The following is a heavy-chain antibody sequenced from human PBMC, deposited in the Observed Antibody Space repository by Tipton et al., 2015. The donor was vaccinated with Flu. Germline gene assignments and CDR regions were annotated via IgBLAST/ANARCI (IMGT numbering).Heavy chain of an antibody. J-gene: IGHJ4*02. CDR3: AREPLAVADY. D-gene: IGHD6-19*01. CDR1: GGSISSSSYY. CDR2: IYYSGST. V-gene: IGHV4-39*07. Sequence: TLSLTCTVSGGSISSSSYYWGWIRQPPGKGLEWIGSIYYSGSTYYNPSLKSRVTISVDTSKNQFSLKLSSVTAADTAVYYCAREPLAVADYWGQGTLVTVS.